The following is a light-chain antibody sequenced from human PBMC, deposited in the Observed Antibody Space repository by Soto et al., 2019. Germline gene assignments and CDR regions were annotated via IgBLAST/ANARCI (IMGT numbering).Light chain of an antibody. CDR2: EVY. Sequence: QSALPQPASVSGSPGQSITISCTGTSSDVGGYNYVSWYQQYPGKVPKLMIYEVYNRPSGVSSRFSGSKSVNTASLTISGLQAEDEADYYCSSYTSSGIYVFGTGTKVTVL. CDR1: SSDVGGYNY. J-gene: IGLJ1*01. CDR3: SSYTSSGIYV. V-gene: IGLV2-14*01.